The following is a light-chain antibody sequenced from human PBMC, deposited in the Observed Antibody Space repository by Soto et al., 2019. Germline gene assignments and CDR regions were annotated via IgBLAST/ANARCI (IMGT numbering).Light chain of an antibody. CDR3: QQYGSSPPVT. J-gene: IGKJ4*01. V-gene: IGKV3-20*01. CDR2: GAS. CDR1: QTVRSNY. Sequence: EIVLTQSPGALSLSPGERATLSCRASQTVRSNYLAWYQQKPGQAPRLLIYGASSRATGIPDGFSGSGSGTDFTLTISRLEPEDFAVYYCQQYGSSPPVTFGGGTRVEIK.